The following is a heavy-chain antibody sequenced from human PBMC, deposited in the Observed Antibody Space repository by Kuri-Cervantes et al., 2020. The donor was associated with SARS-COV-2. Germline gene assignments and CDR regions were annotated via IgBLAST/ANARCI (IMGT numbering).Heavy chain of an antibody. J-gene: IGHJ1*01. V-gene: IGHV3-33*06. CDR3: AKSSSGSYVHFQH. Sequence: GGSLRLSCAVSEFTFSSYAMHWVRQAPGKGLEWVAVIWYDGSNKYYADSVKGRFTISRDTSKNTLYLQMNSLRAEDTAVYYCAKSSSGSYVHFQHWGQGTLVTVSS. CDR2: IWYDGSNK. CDR1: EFTFSSYA. D-gene: IGHD1-26*01.